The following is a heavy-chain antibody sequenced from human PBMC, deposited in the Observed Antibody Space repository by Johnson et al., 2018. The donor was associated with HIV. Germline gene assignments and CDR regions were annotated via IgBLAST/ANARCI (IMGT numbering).Heavy chain of an antibody. CDR2: IKSKTEYGTT. V-gene: IGHV3-15*01. CDR1: GFTFSNAW. J-gene: IGHJ3*02. Sequence: VQLVESGGGLVKPGGSLRLSCAASGFTFSNAWLNWVRQAPGKGLEWVGRIKSKTEYGTTDYAVSSNEQPESRGHGCVLLCERYANITIFGVVHQGAFDIWGQGTMVTVSS. CDR3: DI. D-gene: IGHD3-3*01.